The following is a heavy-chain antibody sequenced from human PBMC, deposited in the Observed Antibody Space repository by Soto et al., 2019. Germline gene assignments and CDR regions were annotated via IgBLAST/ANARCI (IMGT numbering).Heavy chain of an antibody. Sequence: GGSLRLSCAASGFSFSNAWINWFRQAPGKGLEWVGRIKSKTDGGTTDFAAPVKGRFAISRDDSKNMVYLQMNSLETEDTAVYYCSLGAFVSGWFVVDHWGRGALVTVSS. CDR2: IKSKTDGGTT. J-gene: IGHJ4*02. D-gene: IGHD6-19*01. V-gene: IGHV3-15*07. CDR1: GFSFSNAW. CDR3: SLGAFVSGWFVVDH.